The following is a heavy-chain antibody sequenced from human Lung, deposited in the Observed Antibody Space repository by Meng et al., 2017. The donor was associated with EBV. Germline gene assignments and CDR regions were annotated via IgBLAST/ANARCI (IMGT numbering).Heavy chain of an antibody. V-gene: IGHV4-4*02. Sequence: QRPLRESGPGLGKPAQTLSRTCTGSGGSISSSNWWSWVRQPPGKGLEWIGEIYHSGSTNYNPSLKSRVTISVDKSKNQFSLNLSSVTAADTAVYYCARVGQWLPIDYWGQGTLVTVSS. CDR2: IYHSGST. D-gene: IGHD6-19*01. CDR1: GGSISSSNW. J-gene: IGHJ4*02. CDR3: ARVGQWLPIDY.